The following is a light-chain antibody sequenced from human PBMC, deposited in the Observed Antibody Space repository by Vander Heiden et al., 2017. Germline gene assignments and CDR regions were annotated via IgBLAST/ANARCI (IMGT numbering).Light chain of an antibody. CDR1: QDVSVY. V-gene: IGKV1-39*01. CDR3: QQTDIAPPT. Sequence: DIQMTQSPSSLSASVGDKVTIPCRASQDVSVYLNWFQQQPGKAPKLLVSGGSNLQSGVPSRFSGSGSGTDFTLTITRLQPEDSATYFCQQTDIAPPTFGQGTKLQIK. CDR2: GGS. J-gene: IGKJ2*01.